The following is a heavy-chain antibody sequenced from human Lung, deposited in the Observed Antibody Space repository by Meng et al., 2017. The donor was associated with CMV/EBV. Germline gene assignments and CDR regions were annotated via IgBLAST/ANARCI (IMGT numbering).Heavy chain of an antibody. D-gene: IGHD1-26*01. V-gene: IGHV3-30*04. Sequence: SLSLXXSASGFTFSSYAMHWVRQAPGKGLEWVAVISYDGSNKYYADSVKGRFTISRDNSKNTLYLQTNSQRAEDTAVYYCARERRMGGSYFGLDYWGQGTPVXVSS. CDR1: GFTFSSYA. CDR2: ISYDGSNK. CDR3: ARERRMGGSYFGLDY. J-gene: IGHJ4*02.